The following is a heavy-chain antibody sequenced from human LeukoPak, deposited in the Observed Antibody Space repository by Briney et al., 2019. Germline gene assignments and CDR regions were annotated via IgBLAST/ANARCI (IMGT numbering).Heavy chain of an antibody. D-gene: IGHD3-3*01. CDR3: ARVGGYYDFWSGYYGLDY. Sequence: KSSETLSLTCTVSGGSISSYYWSWIRQPPGKGLEWIGYIYYSGGTNYNPSLKSRVTISVDTSKNQFSLKLSSVTAADTAVYYCARVGGYYDFWSGYYGLDYWGQGTLVTVSS. V-gene: IGHV4-59*01. J-gene: IGHJ4*02. CDR1: GGSISSYY. CDR2: IYYSGGT.